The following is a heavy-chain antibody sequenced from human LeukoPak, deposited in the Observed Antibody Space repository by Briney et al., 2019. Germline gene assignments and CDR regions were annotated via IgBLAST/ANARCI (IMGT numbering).Heavy chain of an antibody. J-gene: IGHJ4*02. CDR1: GFTFDDYA. V-gene: IGHV3-9*01. CDR2: ISWNSVSI. D-gene: IGHD1-26*01. Sequence: GRSLRLSCAASGFTFDDYAMHWVRQAPGKGLEWVSGISWNSVSIGYADSVKGRFTISRDNAKNSLYLQMNSLRAEDTALYYCAKTGGGGSYYYFFDYWGQGTLVTVSS. CDR3: AKTGGGGSYYYFFDY.